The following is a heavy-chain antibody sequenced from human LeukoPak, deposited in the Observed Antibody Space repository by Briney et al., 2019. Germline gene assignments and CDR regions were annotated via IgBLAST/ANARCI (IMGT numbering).Heavy chain of an antibody. V-gene: IGHV3-23*01. J-gene: IGHJ5*02. CDR3: AKDRVVTPYNWFDP. CDR2: ISGSGGTT. CDR1: GFTFSDYA. Sequence: GGSLRLSCAASGFTFSDYAMAWIRQAPGKGLEWVTSISGSGGTTYYADSVNGRFTISRDNHVNTLYLQMDILRAEDTAIYYCAKDRVVTPYNWFDPWGQGTLVIVSS. D-gene: IGHD2-21*02.